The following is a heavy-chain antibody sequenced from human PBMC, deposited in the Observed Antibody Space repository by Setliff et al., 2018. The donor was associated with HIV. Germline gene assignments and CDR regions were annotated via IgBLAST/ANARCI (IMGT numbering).Heavy chain of an antibody. CDR2: ISYTGNT. D-gene: IGHD3-16*01. CDR1: GVSISYYH. Sequence: SETLSLTCTVSGVSISYYHWSWIRQPPGKGLEWIGYISYTGNTNYDPSLASRVTMSIDTSKMQFSLKLTSVSAAGTAVYYCANMGGRYVGYFESWGQGTLVTVSS. V-gene: IGHV4-59*01. CDR3: ANMGGRYVGYFES. J-gene: IGHJ4*02.